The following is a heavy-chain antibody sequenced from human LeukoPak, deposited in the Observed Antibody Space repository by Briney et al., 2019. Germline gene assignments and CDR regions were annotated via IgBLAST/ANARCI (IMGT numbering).Heavy chain of an antibody. Sequence: SETLSLTCAVYGGSFSGYYWSWIRQPPAKGLEWIGEINHSGSTNYNPSLKSRVTISVDTSKNQFSLKLSSVTAADTAVYYCARAGSFLLLWFGELPNWFDPWGQGTLVTVST. V-gene: IGHV4-34*01. CDR3: ARAGSFLLLWFGELPNWFDP. D-gene: IGHD3-10*01. CDR1: GGSFSGYY. CDR2: INHSGST. J-gene: IGHJ5*02.